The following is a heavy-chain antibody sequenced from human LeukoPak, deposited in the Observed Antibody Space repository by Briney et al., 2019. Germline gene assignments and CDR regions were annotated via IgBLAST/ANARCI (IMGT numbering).Heavy chain of an antibody. CDR2: INHSGST. J-gene: IGHJ4*02. CDR3: ARDTAAAGTSRFDY. V-gene: IGHV4-34*01. CDR1: GGSLSGYY. Sequence: PSETLSLTCAVYGGSLSGYYRSWIRQPPGKGLEWIGEINHSGSTNYNPTLKSRVTISVDTSKNQFSLKLSSVTAADTAVYYCARDTAAAGTSRFDYWGQGTLVTVSS. D-gene: IGHD6-13*01.